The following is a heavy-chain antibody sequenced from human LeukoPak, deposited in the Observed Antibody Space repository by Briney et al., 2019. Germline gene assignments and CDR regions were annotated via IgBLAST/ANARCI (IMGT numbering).Heavy chain of an antibody. Sequence: GGSLRLSCAASGFTFSNYAMHWVRQAPGKGLEWVAVISYDGSNKYYADSVKGRFTISRDNSKNPLYLQMNSLRAEDTAVYYCARGRDYSNPDYWGEGTLVTVSS. CDR3: ARGRDYSNPDY. V-gene: IGHV3-30-3*01. J-gene: IGHJ4*02. CDR2: ISYDGSNK. CDR1: GFTFSNYA. D-gene: IGHD4-11*01.